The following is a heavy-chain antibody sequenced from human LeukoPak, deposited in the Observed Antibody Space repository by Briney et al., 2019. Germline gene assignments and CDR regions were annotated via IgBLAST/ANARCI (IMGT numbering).Heavy chain of an antibody. CDR2: IYYSGST. CDR1: GGSISSSSYY. V-gene: IGHV4-39*01. CDR3: ARHPSQYYFDY. J-gene: IGHJ4*02. Sequence: SETLSLTCTVSGGSISSSSYYWGWIRQPPGKGLEWIRSIYYSGSTNYNPSLKSRVTISVDTSKNQFSLKLSSVTAADTAVYYCARHPSQYYFDYWGQGTLVTVSS.